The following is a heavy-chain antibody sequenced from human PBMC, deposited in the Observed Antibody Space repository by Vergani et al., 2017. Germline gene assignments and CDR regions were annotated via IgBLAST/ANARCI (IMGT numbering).Heavy chain of an antibody. CDR2: IYPGDSDS. Sequence: EVQLVQSGAEVKKPGESLKISCMGSGNRFTSYWIGWVRQMPGKGLEWMGVIYPGDSDSRYSPSFQGQVTISADKSISTAYLQWSSLKASDNAIYYCARVXRDSKAFYYYGMDVWGQGTTVTVSS. CDR1: GNRFTSYW. J-gene: IGHJ6*02. D-gene: IGHD4-11*01. CDR3: ARVXRDSKAFYYYGMDV. V-gene: IGHV5-51*01.